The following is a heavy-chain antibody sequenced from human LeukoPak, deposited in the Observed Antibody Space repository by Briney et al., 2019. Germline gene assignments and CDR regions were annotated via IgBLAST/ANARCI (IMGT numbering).Heavy chain of an antibody. D-gene: IGHD3-9*01. J-gene: IGHJ5*02. V-gene: IGHV3-7*03. CDR3: ARDYTGYFP. Sequence: GGSLRLSCAASGFTFSSYAMSWVRQAPGKGLEWVANIKTDGSEKYYVDSVKGRFTISRDNAKNSLYLQMNSLRAEDTAVYYCARDYTGYFPWGQGTLVIVSS. CDR2: IKTDGSEK. CDR1: GFTFSSYA.